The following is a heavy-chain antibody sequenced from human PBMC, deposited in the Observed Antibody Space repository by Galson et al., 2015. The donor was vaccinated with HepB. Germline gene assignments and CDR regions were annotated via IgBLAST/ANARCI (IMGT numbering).Heavy chain of an antibody. CDR1: GFTFGDYY. J-gene: IGHJ4*02. V-gene: IGHV3-11*06. D-gene: IGHD5-18*01. Sequence: SLRLSCAASGFTFGDYYMSWIRQAPGRGLEWVSYISSSSSYTNYADSVKGRFTISRDNAKNSLYLQMNSLRAEDTAVYYCARDHLDTAMVTWGRDYWGQGTLVTVSS. CDR2: ISSSSSYT. CDR3: ARDHLDTAMVTWGRDY.